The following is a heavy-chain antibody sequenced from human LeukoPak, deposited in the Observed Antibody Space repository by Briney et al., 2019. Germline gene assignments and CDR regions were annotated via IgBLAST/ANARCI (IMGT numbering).Heavy chain of an antibody. CDR2: MSNSGENT. CDR1: GFTFSSYS. CDR3: ARDSGVLRFLEWSPYYYMDV. D-gene: IGHD3-3*01. Sequence: PGGSLRLSCAASGFTFSSYSMQWVRQTPGKGLEWVGIMSNSGENTFYGEAVKGRFTISRDNSQNTLYLQMNSLRSDDTAVYYCARDSGVLRFLEWSPYYYMDVWGKGTTVTVSS. J-gene: IGHJ6*03. V-gene: IGHV3-30*03.